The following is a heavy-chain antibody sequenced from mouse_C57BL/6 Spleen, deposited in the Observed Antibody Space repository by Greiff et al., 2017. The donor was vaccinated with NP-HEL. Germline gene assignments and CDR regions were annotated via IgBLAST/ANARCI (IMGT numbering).Heavy chain of an antibody. CDR3: ARDGFTTVVGWGHWYFDV. J-gene: IGHJ1*03. D-gene: IGHD1-1*01. Sequence: QVQLKESGTELVKPGASVKLSCKASGYTFTSYWMHWVKQRPGQGLEWIGNINPSNGGTNYNEKFKSKATLTVDKSSSTAYMQLSSLTSEDSAVYYCARDGFTTVVGWGHWYFDVWGTGTTVTVSS. CDR2: INPSNGGT. V-gene: IGHV1-53*01. CDR1: GYTFTSYW.